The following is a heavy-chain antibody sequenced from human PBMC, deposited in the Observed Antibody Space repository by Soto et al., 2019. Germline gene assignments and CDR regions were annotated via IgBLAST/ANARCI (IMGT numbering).Heavy chain of an antibody. Sequence: EAQLVQSGAEMKKPGESLKISCKASGYSFSNYWIAWVRQMPGKGLEWMGIIYPGDSDTRYSPSFQGQVTISVAKSITTAYLHWSSLKASDTAMYYCARRIGVRYNWFDPWGQGTLVTVSS. CDR2: IYPGDSDT. CDR1: GYSFSNYW. CDR3: ARRIGVRYNWFDP. D-gene: IGHD1-26*01. J-gene: IGHJ5*02. V-gene: IGHV5-51*01.